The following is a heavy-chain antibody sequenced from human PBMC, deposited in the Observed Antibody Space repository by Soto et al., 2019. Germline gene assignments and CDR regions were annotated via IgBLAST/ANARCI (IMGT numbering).Heavy chain of an antibody. Sequence: PGGSLRLSCAASGFTFSSYAMSWVRQAPGKGLEWVSAISGSGGSTYYADSVKGRFTISRDNSKNTLYLQMNSLRAEDTAVYYCAKLGTWGSITPYYMDVWGKGTTVTVSS. D-gene: IGHD3-10*01. J-gene: IGHJ6*03. V-gene: IGHV3-23*01. CDR3: AKLGTWGSITPYYMDV. CDR2: ISGSGGST. CDR1: GFTFSSYA.